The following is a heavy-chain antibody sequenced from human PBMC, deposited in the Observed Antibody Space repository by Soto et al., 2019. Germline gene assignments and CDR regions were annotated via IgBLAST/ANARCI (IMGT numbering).Heavy chain of an antibody. D-gene: IGHD5-18*01. CDR2: IYHSGST. V-gene: IGHV4-4*02. Sequence: SETLSLTCAVSGGSISSSNWWSWVRQPPGKGLEWIGEIYHSGSTKYNPSLKSRVTISVDTSKNQFSLKLSSVTAADTAVYYCARGRGDTAMAWYYWGQGTLVTVSS. J-gene: IGHJ4*02. CDR1: GGSISSSNW. CDR3: ARGRGDTAMAWYY.